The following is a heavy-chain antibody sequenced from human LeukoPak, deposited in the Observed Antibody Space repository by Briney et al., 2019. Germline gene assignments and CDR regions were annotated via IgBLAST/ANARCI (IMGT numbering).Heavy chain of an antibody. V-gene: IGHV3-11*06. CDR2: ISSSSSYT. D-gene: IGHD5-12*01. CDR1: GFTFSDYY. J-gene: IGHJ4*02. CDR3: ARGGLGGSSGALDY. Sequence: PGGSLRLSCAASGFTFSDYYMSWIRQAPGKGLEWVSYISSSSSYTNYADSVKGRFTISRDNRKNTLYLQMNSLRAEDTAVYFCARGGLGGSSGALDYWGQGTLVTVSS.